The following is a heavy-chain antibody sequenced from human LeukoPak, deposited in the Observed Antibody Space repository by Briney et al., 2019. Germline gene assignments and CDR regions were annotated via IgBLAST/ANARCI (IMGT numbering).Heavy chain of an antibody. CDR1: GFTFSSYE. D-gene: IGHD3-10*01. CDR3: AREDYNPPRAMDV. Sequence: GGSLRLSCTASGFTFSSYEMNWVRHAPGKGLEWVSYISDTGTTIYYADSVKGRFTISRDNAKNSLYLQMNSLRDEDTAVYYCAREDYNPPRAMDVWGQGTTVTVSS. V-gene: IGHV3-48*03. CDR2: ISDTGTTI. J-gene: IGHJ6*02.